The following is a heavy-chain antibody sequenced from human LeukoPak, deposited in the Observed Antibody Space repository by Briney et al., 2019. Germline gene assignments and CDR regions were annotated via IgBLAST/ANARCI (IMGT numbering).Heavy chain of an antibody. D-gene: IGHD5-18*01. CDR3: ATIRRGSIYGYFDF. Sequence: PSETLSLTSTVSGASMSTPSWTGPRQPPGRGLGGIGYLLDSWRTKDNPSLQSRVTLSADTSKNQFSLRLTSVTAADTAVYYCATIRRGSIYGYFDFWGQGILVTVSS. V-gene: IGHV4-59*11. CDR1: GASMSTPS. CDR2: LLDSWRT. J-gene: IGHJ4*02.